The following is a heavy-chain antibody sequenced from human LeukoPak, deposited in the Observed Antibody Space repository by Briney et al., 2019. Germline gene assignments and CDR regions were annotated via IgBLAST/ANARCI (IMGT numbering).Heavy chain of an antibody. CDR1: GGSISSYY. D-gene: IGHD2-15*01. CDR3: ARADLGYCNSYSCPEDYYYYDMDV. V-gene: IGHV4-59*01. Sequence: PSETLSLTCTVSGGSISSYYWSWIRQPPGKGLEWIGYIYNSVSTNYNPSLKSRATISVDTSKNQFSLWLSSVTAADTAVYYCARADLGYCNSYSCPEDYYYYDMDVWGKGTTVTVSS. CDR2: IYNSVST. J-gene: IGHJ6*03.